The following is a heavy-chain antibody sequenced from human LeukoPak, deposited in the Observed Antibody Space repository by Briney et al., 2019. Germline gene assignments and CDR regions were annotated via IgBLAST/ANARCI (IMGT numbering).Heavy chain of an antibody. V-gene: IGHV4-34*01. D-gene: IGHD6-19*01. CDR2: INHSGST. CDR1: GGSLSGYY. CDR3: ARIPGRYSSGWYRRYYFDY. Sequence: SETLSLTCAVYGGSLSGYYWSWIRQPPGKGLEWIGEINHSGSTNYNPSLKSRVTISVDTSKNQFSLKLSSVTAADTAVYYCARIPGRYSSGWYRRYYFDYWGQGTLVTVSS. J-gene: IGHJ4*02.